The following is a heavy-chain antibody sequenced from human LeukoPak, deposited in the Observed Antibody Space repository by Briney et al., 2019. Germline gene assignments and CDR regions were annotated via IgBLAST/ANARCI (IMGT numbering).Heavy chain of an antibody. CDR2: ISSSSSYM. CDR3: ARIRFLEWLLDY. V-gene: IGHV3-21*06. J-gene: IGHJ4*02. CDR1: GFTFSSYT. Sequence: GGSLRLSCAASGFTFSSYTMNWVRQAPGKGLEWVSSISSSSSYMYYADSVKGRFTISRDNAKNSLYLQMNSLRAEDTAVYYCARIRFLEWLLDYWGQGTLVTVSS. D-gene: IGHD3-3*01.